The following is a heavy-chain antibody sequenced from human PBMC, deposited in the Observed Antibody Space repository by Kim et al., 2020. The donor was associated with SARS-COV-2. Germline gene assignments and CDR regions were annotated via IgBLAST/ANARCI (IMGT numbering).Heavy chain of an antibody. D-gene: IGHD3-16*01. CDR3: AKDDDWGSYYYYGMDV. CDR2: ISDSGDNT. CDR1: GFTFSTYA. Sequence: GSLRLSCAPSGFTFSTYAMSWVRQAPGKGLEWVSSISDSGDNTYYSDSVKGRFIISRNNSENTLYLQMSRLRAGDTAVYFCAKDDDWGSYYYYGMDVWGQGTTVSVSS. V-gene: IGHV3-23*01. J-gene: IGHJ6*02.